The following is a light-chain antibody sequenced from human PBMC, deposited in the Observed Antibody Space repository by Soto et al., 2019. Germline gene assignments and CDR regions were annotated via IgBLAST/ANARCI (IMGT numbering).Light chain of an antibody. CDR1: QSVSSN. CDR3: QQYNDWPLP. Sequence: GVSQSPGTVSLYTGERATLSFRASQSVSSNLAWYQQKPGQAPSLLIYGAFTRATGIPARFSGTGSGTEFTLTISSLQSEDFALYYCQQYNDWPLPFGQGTKVDIK. CDR2: GAF. J-gene: IGKJ1*01. V-gene: IGKV3-15*01.